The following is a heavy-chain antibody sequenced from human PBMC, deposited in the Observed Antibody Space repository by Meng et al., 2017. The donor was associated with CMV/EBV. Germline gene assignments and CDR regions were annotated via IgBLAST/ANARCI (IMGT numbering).Heavy chain of an antibody. V-gene: IGHV3-23*01. CDR2: INFSGGST. CDR1: GFTFSNYA. D-gene: IGHD5-24*01. Sequence: GESLKISCVASGFTFSNYAMSWVRQAPGKGLEWVSTINFSGGSTYYADSVKGRFTISRDNSKNTLYLQMNSLRAEDTAVYYCARDQPGDGYNEGAFDIWGQGTMVTVSS. CDR3: ARDQPGDGYNEGAFDI. J-gene: IGHJ3*02.